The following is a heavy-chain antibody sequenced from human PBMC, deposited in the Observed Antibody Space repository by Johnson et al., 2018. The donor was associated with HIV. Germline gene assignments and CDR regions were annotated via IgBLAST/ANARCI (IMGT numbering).Heavy chain of an antibody. CDR2: LSGTGDST. Sequence: VQLVESGGGLVQPGGSLRLSCAASGFTFSSYAMSWVRQAPGKGLEWVSALSGTGDSTYYADSVKGRFTISRDNSKNTLYLQMNSLRAEDTAVYYCAKDRMYDYGDYGGAFDIWVQGTMVTVSS. D-gene: IGHD4-17*01. CDR1: GFTFSSYA. V-gene: IGHV3-23*04. J-gene: IGHJ3*02. CDR3: AKDRMYDYGDYGGAFDI.